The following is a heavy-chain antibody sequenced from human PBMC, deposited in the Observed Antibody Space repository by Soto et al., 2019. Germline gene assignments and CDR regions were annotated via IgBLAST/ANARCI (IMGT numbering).Heavy chain of an antibody. CDR3: ARGGRRSPSNGGNRGDWFDP. CDR2: INHSGST. Sequence: QVQLQQWGAGLLKPSETLSLTCAVYGGSFSGYYWSWIRQPPGKGLEWIGEINHSGSTNYNPSLKGRVAISVDPARNPLSLKVSSVTAADTAVYSCARGGRRSPSNGGNRGDWFDPWGQGTLVTVSS. CDR1: GGSFSGYY. J-gene: IGHJ5*02. V-gene: IGHV4-34*01. D-gene: IGHD2-15*01.